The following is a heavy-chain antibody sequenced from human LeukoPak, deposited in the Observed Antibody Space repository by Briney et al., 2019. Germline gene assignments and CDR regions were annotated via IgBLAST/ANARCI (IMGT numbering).Heavy chain of an antibody. V-gene: IGHV3-48*04. CDR2: ISSSGSTI. CDR1: GFTFSSYW. CDR3: ARDGWYSGSYSYFQH. D-gene: IGHD1-26*01. J-gene: IGHJ1*01. Sequence: GGSLRLSCAASGFTFSSYWMSWVRQAPGKGLAWVSYISSSGSTIYYADSVKGRFTISRDNAKNSLYLQMNSLRAEDTAVYYCARDGWYSGSYSYFQHWGQGTLVTVSS.